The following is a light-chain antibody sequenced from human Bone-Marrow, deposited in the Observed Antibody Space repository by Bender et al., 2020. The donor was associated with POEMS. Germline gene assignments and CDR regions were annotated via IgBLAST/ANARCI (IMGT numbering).Light chain of an antibody. V-gene: IGLV3-25*03. J-gene: IGLJ2*01. Sequence: SYELTQPPSVSVSPGQTARITCSGDALPTRYAYWYQQKPGQAPVLVIYKDSERPSGIPARVSGSSSGTTVTLTISGVQAEDEADYYCQSTDSSGSYHFGGGTKVTVL. CDR1: ALPTRY. CDR3: QSTDSSGSYH. CDR2: KDS.